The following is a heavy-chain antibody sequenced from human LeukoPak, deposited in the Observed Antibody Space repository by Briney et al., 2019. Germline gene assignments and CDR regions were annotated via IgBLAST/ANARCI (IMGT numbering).Heavy chain of an antibody. CDR2: IYYSGST. CDR3: ARLYYYYGMDV. CDR1: GGSVSSGTYY. V-gene: IGHV4-61*01. J-gene: IGHJ6*02. Sequence: SETLSLTCTVSGGSVSSGTYYWSWIRQPPGEGLEWIGYIYYSGSTNYNPSLKSRVTLSVDTSKNQFSLKLSSVTAADTAVYYCARLYYYYGMDVWGQGTTVTVSS.